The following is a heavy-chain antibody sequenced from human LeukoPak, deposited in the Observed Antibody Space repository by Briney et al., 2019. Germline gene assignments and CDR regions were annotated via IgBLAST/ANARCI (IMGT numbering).Heavy chain of an antibody. CDR2: MNPNSGNT. V-gene: IGHV1-8*01. CDR3: ARARGKRGPDPQY. Sequence: ASVKVSCKASGYTFTSYDINWVRQATGQGLEWMGWMNPNSGNTGYAQKFQGRVTMTRNTSISTAYMELSSLRSEDTVVYYCARARGKRGPDPQYWGQGTLVTVSS. CDR1: GYTFTSYD. J-gene: IGHJ4*02. D-gene: IGHD3-10*01.